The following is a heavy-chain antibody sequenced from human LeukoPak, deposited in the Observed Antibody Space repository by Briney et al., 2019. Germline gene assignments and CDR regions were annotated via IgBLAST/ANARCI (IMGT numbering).Heavy chain of an antibody. CDR1: GGSFSGYY. Sequence: SETLSLTCAVYGGSFSGYYWSWIRQPPGKGLEWIGEINHSGSTNYNPSLKSRVTISVDTSKNRFSLKLSSVTAADTAVYYCARGPDSSGYQLDYWGQGTLVTVSS. V-gene: IGHV4-34*01. CDR2: INHSGST. D-gene: IGHD3-22*01. CDR3: ARGPDSSGYQLDY. J-gene: IGHJ4*02.